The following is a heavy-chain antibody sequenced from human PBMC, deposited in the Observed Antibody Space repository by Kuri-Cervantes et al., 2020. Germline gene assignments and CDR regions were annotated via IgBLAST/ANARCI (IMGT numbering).Heavy chain of an antibody. CDR2: IYHGGNT. Sequence: GSLRLSCSLSGYSIATNYYWGWIRQPPGKGLEWIGDIYHGGNTYYNPSLKSRVSISIDTSKNQFSLQLTSVTAADTAVYYCARYGNYHGSGSLSNWFDPWGQGTLVTVSS. V-gene: IGHV4-38-2*01. CDR3: ARYGNYHGSGSLSNWFDP. CDR1: GYSIATNYY. D-gene: IGHD3-10*01. J-gene: IGHJ5*02.